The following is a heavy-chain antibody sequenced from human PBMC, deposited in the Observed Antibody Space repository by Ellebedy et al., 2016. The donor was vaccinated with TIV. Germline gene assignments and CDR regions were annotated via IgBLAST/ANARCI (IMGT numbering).Heavy chain of an antibody. V-gene: IGHV3-74*01. CDR3: ARESVRYFDWDS. D-gene: IGHD3-9*01. CDR1: GFTLSGYW. J-gene: IGHJ4*02. CDR2: INTDGSST. Sequence: GESLKISCVASGFTLSGYWMHWVRQVPGKGLVWLARINTDGSSTSYADSVEGRFTISRDNAKKTRYLEMSGLRVEDTAVYYCARESVRYFDWDSWGQGTLVTVSS.